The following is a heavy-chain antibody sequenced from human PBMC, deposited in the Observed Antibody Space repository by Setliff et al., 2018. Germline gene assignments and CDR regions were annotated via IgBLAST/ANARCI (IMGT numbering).Heavy chain of an antibody. V-gene: IGHV4-38-2*01. CDR2: IYDNGST. Sequence: SETLSLTCAVSGHSISSPYTWGWIRQPPGKGLEWIGTIYDNGSTFYNPSLKSRVTLSVDTSKNQFSLKLSSVTAADTAVCYCASQRLARYFDYWGQGTLVTVSS. CDR3: ASQRLARYFDY. CDR1: GHSISSPYT. J-gene: IGHJ4*02. D-gene: IGHD2-21*01.